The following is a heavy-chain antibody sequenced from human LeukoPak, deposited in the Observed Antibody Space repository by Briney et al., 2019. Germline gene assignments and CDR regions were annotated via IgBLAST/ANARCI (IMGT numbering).Heavy chain of an antibody. CDR3: AKGGRIAAAGTWY. CDR1: GFTFSSYA. Sequence: GALRLSCAASGFTFSSYAMSWVRQAPGKGLEWVSAISGSGGSTYYADSVKGRFTISRDNSKNSLYLQMNSLRTEDTALYYCAKGGRIAAAGTWYWGQGTLVTVS. V-gene: IGHV3-23*01. CDR2: ISGSGGST. J-gene: IGHJ4*02. D-gene: IGHD6-13*01.